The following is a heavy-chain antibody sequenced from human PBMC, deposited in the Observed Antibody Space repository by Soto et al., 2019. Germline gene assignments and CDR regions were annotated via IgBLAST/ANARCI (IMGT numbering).Heavy chain of an antibody. CDR3: AREDDYNDRYFYYRLDV. J-gene: IGHJ6*02. CDR2: ISFDGSKK. Sequence: LRLSCAASGFTFGNYALHWVRQAPGKGLEWVAVISFDGSKKYYADSVKGRFTISRDNFKNTVFLQMNSLRTEDAALYFCAREDDYNDRYFYYRLDVWGQGTTVTVSS. CDR1: GFTFGNYA. D-gene: IGHD3-9*01. V-gene: IGHV3-30*14.